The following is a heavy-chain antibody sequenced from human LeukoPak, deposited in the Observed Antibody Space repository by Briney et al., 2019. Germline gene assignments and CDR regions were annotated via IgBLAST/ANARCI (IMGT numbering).Heavy chain of an antibody. CDR2: ISGGGSRT. CDR1: GFTFSSYG. CDR3: ARGAEYPSGGLCYYYMDV. V-gene: IGHV3-23*01. D-gene: IGHD3-16*01. J-gene: IGHJ6*03. Sequence: GGSLRLSCAASGFTFSSYGMSWVRQAPGKGLEWVSAISGGGSRTYYADSVKGRFTISRDNSKNTLYLQMNSLRAEDTAVYYCARGAEYPSGGLCYYYMDVWGKGTTVTVSS.